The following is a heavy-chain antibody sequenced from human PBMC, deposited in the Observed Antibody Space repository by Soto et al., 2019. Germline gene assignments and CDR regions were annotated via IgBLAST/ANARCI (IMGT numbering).Heavy chain of an antibody. CDR3: AKPRLWTHGLQGPNWFDP. CDR1: GFTFSSYA. D-gene: IGHD3-3*01. J-gene: IGHJ5*02. CDR2: ISGSGGST. V-gene: IGHV3-23*01. Sequence: PGGSLRLSCAASGFTFSSYAMSWVRQAPGKGLEWVSAISGSGGSTYYADSVKGRFTISRDNSKNTLYLQMNSLRAEDTAVYYCAKPRLWTHGLQGPNWFDPWGQGTLVTVSS.